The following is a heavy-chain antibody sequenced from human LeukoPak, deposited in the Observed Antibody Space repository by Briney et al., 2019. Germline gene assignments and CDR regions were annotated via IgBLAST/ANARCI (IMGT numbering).Heavy chain of an antibody. Sequence: GGSLRLSCVTSGFTFSNYVMSWVRQAPGKGLEWVSAIRDGGGSTYYADSVKGRFTISRDNSQNTLYLQMGSLRAEDSAVYYCAKRSNFAFDYWGQGTLVTVSS. CDR1: GFTFSNYV. D-gene: IGHD1-1*01. J-gene: IGHJ4*02. V-gene: IGHV3-23*01. CDR3: AKRSNFAFDY. CDR2: IRDGGGST.